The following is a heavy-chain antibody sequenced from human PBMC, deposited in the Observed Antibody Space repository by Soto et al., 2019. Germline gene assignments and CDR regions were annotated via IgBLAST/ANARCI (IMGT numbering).Heavy chain of an antibody. Sequence: SETLSLTCTVSGGSISSGGYYWSWIRQHPGKGLEWIGYIYYSGSTYYNPSLKSRVTISVDTSKNQFSLKLSSVTAADTAVYYRARTPRWFGDLGRSFDYWGQGTLVTVSS. D-gene: IGHD3-10*01. V-gene: IGHV4-31*03. CDR2: IYYSGST. CDR3: ARTPRWFGDLGRSFDY. J-gene: IGHJ4*02. CDR1: GGSISSGGYY.